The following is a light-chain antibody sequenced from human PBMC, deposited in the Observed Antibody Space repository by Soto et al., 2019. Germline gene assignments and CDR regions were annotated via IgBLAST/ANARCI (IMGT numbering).Light chain of an antibody. J-gene: IGKJ1*01. CDR2: GVS. Sequence: EIVLTQSPGTLSLSPGERATLSCRASQTVNDRSLAWYQQKPGQAPRLLIHGVSTRATGIPDRFSGSGSGTGFILTIRRLEPEDFAVYYCQQYDTSPPTFGQGTRVDNK. V-gene: IGKV3-20*01. CDR3: QQYDTSPPT. CDR1: QTVNDRS.